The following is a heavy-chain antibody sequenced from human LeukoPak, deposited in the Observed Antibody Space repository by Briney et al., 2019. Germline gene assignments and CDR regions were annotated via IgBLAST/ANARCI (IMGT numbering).Heavy chain of an antibody. D-gene: IGHD2-2*01. CDR3: AKDPVPIVVEAGAGFDY. CDR1: GFTFSSYG. V-gene: IGHV3-30*02. J-gene: IGHJ4*02. CDR2: IRYDGSNK. Sequence: GGSLRLSCAASGFTFSSYGMHWVRQAPGKGLEWVAFIRYDGSNKYYADSVKGRFTISRDNSKNTLYLQMNSLRAEDTAVYYCAKDPVPIVVEAGAGFDYWGQGTLVTVSS.